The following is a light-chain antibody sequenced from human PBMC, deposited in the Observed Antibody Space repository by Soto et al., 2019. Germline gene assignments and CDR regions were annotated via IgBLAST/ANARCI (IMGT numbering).Light chain of an antibody. Sequence: EIVLTQSPGTLSLSPGERATLSCRASQSISSTYLAWYQQKPGQAPRLLFYGASSRATDIPDRFSGSGSGTDSTLTISRLEPEDFAVYYCQQYGSSPPWTFGQGTKVDIK. J-gene: IGKJ1*01. CDR2: GAS. CDR1: QSISSTY. CDR3: QQYGSSPPWT. V-gene: IGKV3-20*01.